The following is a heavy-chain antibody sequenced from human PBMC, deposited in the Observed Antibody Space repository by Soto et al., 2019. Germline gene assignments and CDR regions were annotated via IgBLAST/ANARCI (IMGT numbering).Heavy chain of an antibody. V-gene: IGHV3-48*03. D-gene: IGHD1-26*01. CDR3: ARRASR. CDR1: GFTFSSSE. Sequence: EVQLVESGGGLVQPGGSLRLSCAVSGFTFSSSEMYWVRQAPGKGLEWISYIHPSGQPIFYADSVKGRFTISRDKANNSLFLQMTSLRAEDTAVYYCARRASRWGQGTMVTVSS. J-gene: IGHJ3*01. CDR2: IHPSGQPI.